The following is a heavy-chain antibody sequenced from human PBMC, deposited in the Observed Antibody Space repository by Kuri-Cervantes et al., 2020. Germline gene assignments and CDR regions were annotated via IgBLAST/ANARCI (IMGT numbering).Heavy chain of an antibody. V-gene: IGHV3-69-1*01. CDR1: GFTFSDYY. Sequence: GGSLRLSCAASGFTFSDYYMNWVRQAPGKGLEWVSSISSSSTIYYADSVKGRFTISRDNSKNTLSLQMNSLRGEDTAVYYCARYNTDRSGAFDIWGQGTMVTVSS. D-gene: IGHD3-10*01. CDR2: ISSSSTI. CDR3: ARYNTDRSGAFDI. J-gene: IGHJ3*02.